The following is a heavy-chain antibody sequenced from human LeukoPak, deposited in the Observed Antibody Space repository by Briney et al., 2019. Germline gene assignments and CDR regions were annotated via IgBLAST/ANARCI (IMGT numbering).Heavy chain of an antibody. J-gene: IGHJ5*02. D-gene: IGHD3-10*01. CDR1: GFTFSNYW. V-gene: IGHV3-74*01. CDR2: MNSDGSTT. Sequence: GGSLRLSCAASGFTFSNYWMHWVRQAPGKGLVWVSRMNSDGSTTRYADSVKGRFTIHRDNAKHTLYLQMNSLRVEDTAVYYCARQWFGESHNWFDPWGQGTLVTVSS. CDR3: ARQWFGESHNWFDP.